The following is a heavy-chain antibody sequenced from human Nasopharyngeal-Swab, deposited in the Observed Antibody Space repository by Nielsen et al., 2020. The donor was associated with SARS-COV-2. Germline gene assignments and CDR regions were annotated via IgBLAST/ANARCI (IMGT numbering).Heavy chain of an antibody. D-gene: IGHD4-17*01. CDR1: GGSISSSSYY. V-gene: IGHV4-39*01. CDR2: IYYSGST. J-gene: IGHJ6*03. Sequence: SETLSLTCTVSGGSISSSSYYWGWIRQPPGKGLEWIGSIYYSGSTYYNPSLKSRVTISVDTSKNQFSLKLSSVTAADTAVYYCAGLIYGDYFDYYYYMDVWGKGTTVTVSS. CDR3: AGLIYGDYFDYYYYMDV.